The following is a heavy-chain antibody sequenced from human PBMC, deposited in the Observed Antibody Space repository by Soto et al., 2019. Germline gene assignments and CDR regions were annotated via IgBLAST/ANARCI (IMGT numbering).Heavy chain of an antibody. CDR2: IYYSGST. D-gene: IGHD2-15*01. CDR1: GGSISSGGYY. V-gene: IGHV4-31*03. Sequence: QVQLQESGPGLVKPSQTLSLTCTVSGGSISSGGYYWSWIRQHPVKGLEWIGYIYYSGSTYYNPSLKSRVTISVDTSKNQFSLKLSSVTAADTAVYYCAREVATLSVYCSGGSCYPPYYYYGMDVWGQGTTVTVSS. CDR3: AREVATLSVYCSGGSCYPPYYYYGMDV. J-gene: IGHJ6*02.